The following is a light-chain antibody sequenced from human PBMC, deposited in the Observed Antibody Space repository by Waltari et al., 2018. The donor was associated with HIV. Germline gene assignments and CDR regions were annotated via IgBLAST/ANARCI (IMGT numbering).Light chain of an antibody. J-gene: IGKJ3*01. V-gene: IGKV1-33*01. CDR3: QQYNNLPLT. Sequence: DIQMTQSPSSLSASVGDRVTITCQASQDINNYLNWYQQKQGKAPKLLIYDASNLETGVPSRFSGSGSGTDFSFTISSLQPEDIATYYCQQYNNLPLTFGPGTTVDLK. CDR2: DAS. CDR1: QDINNY.